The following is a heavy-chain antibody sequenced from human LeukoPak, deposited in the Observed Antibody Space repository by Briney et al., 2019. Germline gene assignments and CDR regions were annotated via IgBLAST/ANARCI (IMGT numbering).Heavy chain of an antibody. CDR1: GGSITSATHY. CDR3: ARQVLTVAGYAHLAQ. J-gene: IGHJ4*02. CDR2: IYYDGVT. V-gene: IGHV4-39*01. Sequence: SETLTLTCTVSGGSITSATHYWAWIRQPPGKGLDWIGLIYYDGVTYSNPSLQSRVTMSVDTSKNHFSLNLSSVTAADTGVYYCARQVLTVAGYAHLAQWGQGTMVTVSS. D-gene: IGHD5-12*01.